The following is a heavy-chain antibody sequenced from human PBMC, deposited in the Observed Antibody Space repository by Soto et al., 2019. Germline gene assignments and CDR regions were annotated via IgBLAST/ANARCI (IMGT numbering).Heavy chain of an antibody. Sequence: PSQTLSLTCAISGDSVSSNSAAWNWIRQSPSRGLEWLGRTYYRSKWYNDYAVSVKSRITINPDASKNQFSLQLNSVTPEDTAVYYCARLAPGITMVRGVPLGAYWGQGTLVTVSS. CDR1: GDSVSSNSAA. CDR3: ARLAPGITMVRGVPLGAY. V-gene: IGHV6-1*01. CDR2: TYYRSKWYN. J-gene: IGHJ4*02. D-gene: IGHD3-10*01.